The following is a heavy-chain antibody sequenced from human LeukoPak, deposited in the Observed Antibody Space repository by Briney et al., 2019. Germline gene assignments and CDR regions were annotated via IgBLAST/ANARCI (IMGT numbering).Heavy chain of an antibody. CDR1: GYTLTELS. Sequence: ASVKVSCKVSGYTLTELSMHWVRQAPGKGLEWMGGFDPEDGETIYAQKFQGRVTMTEDPSTDTAYMELSSLRSEDTAVYYCATAPSRGYSGYDPYGMDVWGQGTTVTVSS. D-gene: IGHD5-12*01. V-gene: IGHV1-24*01. J-gene: IGHJ6*02. CDR3: ATAPSRGYSGYDPYGMDV. CDR2: FDPEDGET.